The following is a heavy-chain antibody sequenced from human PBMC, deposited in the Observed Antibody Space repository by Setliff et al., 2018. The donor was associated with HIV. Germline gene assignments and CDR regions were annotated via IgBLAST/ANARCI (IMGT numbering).Heavy chain of an antibody. J-gene: IGHJ5*02. D-gene: IGHD2-21*01. V-gene: IGHV4-38-2*01. CDR1: GYSISSGYY. CDR3: ARGGRDGIA. CDR2: INHRGST. Sequence: SSETLSLTCAVSGYSISSGYYWGWIRQTPGKGLEWIGSINHRGSTNYNPSLKSRVTMSVDTSKNQFSLKLNSATAADTAVYYCARGGRDGIAWGQGTLVTVSS.